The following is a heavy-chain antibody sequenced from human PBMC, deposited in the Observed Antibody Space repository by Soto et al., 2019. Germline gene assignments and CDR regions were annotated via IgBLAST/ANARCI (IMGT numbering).Heavy chain of an antibody. CDR3: ARTERNDDFWSGYPNYYYYGMDV. CDR2: IIPIFGTA. Sequence: QVQLVQSGAEVKKPGSSVKVSCTASGGTFSSYAISWVRQAPGQGLEWLGNIIPIFGTANYAQKFQGRVTITADESTSTAYMELSSLRSEDTAMYYCARTERNDDFWSGYPNYYYYGMDVWGQGTTVTVSS. J-gene: IGHJ6*02. D-gene: IGHD3-3*01. CDR1: GGTFSSYA. V-gene: IGHV1-69*18.